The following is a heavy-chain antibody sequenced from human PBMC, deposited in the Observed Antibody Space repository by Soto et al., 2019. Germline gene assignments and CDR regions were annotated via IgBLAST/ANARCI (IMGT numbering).Heavy chain of an antibody. CDR1: GGSFSSFS. V-gene: IGHV1-2*04. D-gene: IGHD2-8*01. CDR2: INPKSGGT. J-gene: IGHJ6*02. CDR3: ARGDSTDCSNGVCSFFYNHDMDV. Sequence: ASVKVSCKVSGGSFSSFSINWVRQAPGQGLEWLGRINPKSGGTSTAQKFQGWVTMTTDTSISTASMELTRLTSDDTAIYYCARGDSTDCSNGVCSFFYNHDMDVWGQGTTVTVSS.